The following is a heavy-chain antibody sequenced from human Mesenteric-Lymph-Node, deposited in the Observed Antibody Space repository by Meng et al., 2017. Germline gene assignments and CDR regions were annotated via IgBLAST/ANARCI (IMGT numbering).Heavy chain of an antibody. J-gene: IGHJ4*02. Sequence: ASVKVSCKASGYTFTSYDINWVRQATGQGLEWMGWINPNSGGTNYAQKFQGRVTMTRDTSISTAYMELSRLRSDDTAVYYCARGDVDIVATIGALGYWGQGTLVTVSS. V-gene: IGHV1-2*02. D-gene: IGHD5-12*01. CDR2: INPNSGGT. CDR3: ARGDVDIVATIGALGY. CDR1: GYTFTSYD.